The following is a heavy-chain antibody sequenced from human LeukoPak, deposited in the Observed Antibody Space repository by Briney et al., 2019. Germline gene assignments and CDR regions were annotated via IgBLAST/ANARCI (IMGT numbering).Heavy chain of an antibody. Sequence: ASVKVSCTASGYTFTSYDINWGRQATGHGVEWVGWMNSNSCNTGYAQKFQGRDTMTRNTAISTAYMELSSLRSEDTAVYYCARVVDVVVPAAISEGDYYYYYMDVWGKGTTVTVSS. CDR3: ARVVDVVVPAAISEGDYYYYYMDV. CDR1: GYTFTSYD. V-gene: IGHV1-8*01. CDR2: MNSNSCNT. D-gene: IGHD2-2*02. J-gene: IGHJ6*03.